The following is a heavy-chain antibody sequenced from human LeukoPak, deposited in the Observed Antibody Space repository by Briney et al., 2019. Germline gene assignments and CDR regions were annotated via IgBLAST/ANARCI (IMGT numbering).Heavy chain of an antibody. D-gene: IGHD5-12*01. CDR3: ARVGYSGWDFDY. J-gene: IGHJ4*02. Sequence: PGGSLRLSCAASGFTFSSYSMNWVRQAPGKGLEWVSYIDRSSSNIYYAGAVKGRFTISRDNAKNSLYLQINSLRDEDTAVYFCARVGYSGWDFDYWGQGTLVTVSS. V-gene: IGHV3-48*02. CDR1: GFTFSSYS. CDR2: IDRSSSNI.